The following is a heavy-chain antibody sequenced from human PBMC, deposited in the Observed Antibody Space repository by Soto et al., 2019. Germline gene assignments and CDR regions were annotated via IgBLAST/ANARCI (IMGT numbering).Heavy chain of an antibody. Sequence: EVQLVESGGGLVQPGGSLSLSCAASGFPFSNYAMSWVRQAPGKGLEWVSSISGSGDNTYYADSVKGRFTISRDNSKNTLYLQMNSLRAEDTAVYYCTKARYCSGGSCHVAFDIWGQGTMVTVSS. D-gene: IGHD2-15*01. J-gene: IGHJ3*02. CDR2: ISGSGDNT. CDR3: TKARYCSGGSCHVAFDI. V-gene: IGHV3-23*04. CDR1: GFPFSNYA.